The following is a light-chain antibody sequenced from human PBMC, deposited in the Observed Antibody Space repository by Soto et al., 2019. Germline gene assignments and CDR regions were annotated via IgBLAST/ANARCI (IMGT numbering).Light chain of an antibody. V-gene: IGLV2-14*01. CDR1: SSDVGDYNY. J-gene: IGLJ2*01. Sequence: QYALTQPASVSGSPGQSISISCTGTSSDVGDYNYVSWYQQHPDKAPKLMIYEVSNRPSGVSSRFSGSKSGNTASLTISGLQAEDEADYYCSSYTSSGTVVFGGGTKVTVL. CDR3: SSYTSSGTVV. CDR2: EVS.